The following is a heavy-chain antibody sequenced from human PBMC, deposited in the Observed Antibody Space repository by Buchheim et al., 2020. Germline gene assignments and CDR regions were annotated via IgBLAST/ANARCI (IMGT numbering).Heavy chain of an antibody. CDR2: IYYSGNN. Sequence: QVQLQESGPGLVKPSETLSLTCTVPGGFISSNSYFWGWIRQPPGKGLEWIGSIYYSGNNYYNPSLKSQVTISLDTHMNQFSLKLSSVTAADTAVYYCARQEGSSVAFDIWGQGT. CDR1: GGFISSNSYF. V-gene: IGHV4-39*01. D-gene: IGHD6-13*01. J-gene: IGHJ3*02. CDR3: ARQEGSSVAFDI.